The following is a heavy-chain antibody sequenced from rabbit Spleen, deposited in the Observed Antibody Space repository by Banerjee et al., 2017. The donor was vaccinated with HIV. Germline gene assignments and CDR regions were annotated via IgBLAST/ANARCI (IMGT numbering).Heavy chain of an antibody. CDR1: GFDFSSNYY. Sequence: QEQLEESGGGLVKPGASLTLPCTASGFDFSSNYYMCWVRQAPGKGLEWIACIYTGSSGVTFYANWTTATVIFSHSLPDALPMRYPAFTHQGEWAALASRGRGGESCPDSGSGGGVSGGTG. CDR2: IYTGSSGVT. D-gene: IGHD5-1*01. V-gene: IGHV1S45*01. J-gene: IGHJ1*01. CDR3: SRGRGGESCPDSGSGGGVS.